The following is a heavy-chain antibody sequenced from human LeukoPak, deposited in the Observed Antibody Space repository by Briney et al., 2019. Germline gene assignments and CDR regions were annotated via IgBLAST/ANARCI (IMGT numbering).Heavy chain of an antibody. CDR1: GGSISNYY. Sequence: SETLSLTCTVSGGSISNYYWSWIRQPPGKGLEWIGYIYYSGSTNYNPSLKSRVTISVDTSKNQFSLKLSSVTAADTAVYYCARLFGYYYDSSGYHDAFDIWGQGTMVTVSS. J-gene: IGHJ3*02. CDR2: IYYSGST. CDR3: ARLFGYYYDSSGYHDAFDI. V-gene: IGHV4-59*01. D-gene: IGHD3-22*01.